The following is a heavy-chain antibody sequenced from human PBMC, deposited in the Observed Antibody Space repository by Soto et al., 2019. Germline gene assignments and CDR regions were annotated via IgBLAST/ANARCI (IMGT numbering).Heavy chain of an antibody. Sequence: SGPTLVNPTETLTLTCTVSGFSLSNARMGVSWIRQPPGKALEWLAHIFSNDEKSYSTSLKSRLTISKDTSKSQVVLTMTNMDPVDTATYYCARIQRIDVTLDYYGMHVSGPGTTVTV. CDR1: GFSLSNARMG. J-gene: IGHJ6*02. CDR3: ARIQRIDVTLDYYGMHV. D-gene: IGHD2-21*02. V-gene: IGHV2-26*01. CDR2: IFSNDEK.